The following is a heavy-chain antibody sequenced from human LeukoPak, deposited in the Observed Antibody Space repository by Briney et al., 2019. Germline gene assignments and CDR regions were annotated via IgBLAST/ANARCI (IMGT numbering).Heavy chain of an antibody. V-gene: IGHV3-74*01. CDR2: ITSDGSST. Sequence: GGTLRLSCAASGFTFSSTWMNWVRQGPGKGLEWVSRITSDGSSTIYADSVKGRFTISRDNAKSTVYLQMNSLRAEDTAVYFCARDRYYIFDYWGQGAPVTVSS. CDR3: ARDRYYIFDY. CDR1: GFTFSSTW. D-gene: IGHD3-10*01. J-gene: IGHJ4*02.